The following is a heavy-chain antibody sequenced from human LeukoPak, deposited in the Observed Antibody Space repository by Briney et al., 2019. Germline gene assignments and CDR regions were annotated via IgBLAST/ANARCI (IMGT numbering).Heavy chain of an antibody. Sequence: PGGSLRLSCAAFGFTFSSYSMNWVRQAPGKGLEWVSSISSSSSYIYYADSVKGRFTISRDNAKNSLYLQMNSLRAEDTAVYYCARRYGGNSFPDYWGQGTLVTVSS. J-gene: IGHJ4*02. D-gene: IGHD4-23*01. CDR3: ARRYGGNSFPDY. V-gene: IGHV3-21*01. CDR2: ISSSSSYI. CDR1: GFTFSSYS.